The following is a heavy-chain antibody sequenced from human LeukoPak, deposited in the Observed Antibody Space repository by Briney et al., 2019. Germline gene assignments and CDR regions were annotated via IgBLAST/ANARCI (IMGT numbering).Heavy chain of an antibody. CDR2: INPNSGGT. J-gene: IGHJ6*03. CDR1: GYTFTGYY. V-gene: IGHV1-2*02. D-gene: IGHD3-16*01. CDR3: ARALGSYGPYYYYYMDV. Sequence: VSVRVSCKASGYTFTGYYMHWVRQAPGQGLEWMGWINPNSGGTNYAQKFQGRVTMTRDTTISTAYMELSRLRSDDTAVYYCARALGSYGPYYYYYMDVWGKGTTVTVSS.